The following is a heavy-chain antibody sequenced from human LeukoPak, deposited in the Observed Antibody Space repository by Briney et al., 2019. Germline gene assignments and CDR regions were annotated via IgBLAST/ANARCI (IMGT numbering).Heavy chain of an antibody. J-gene: IGHJ4*02. Sequence: GGSLRLSCAASGLTFSSYGMSWVRQAPGKGLEWVSAISGSGGSTYYADSVKGRFTISRDNSKNTLYLQMNSLRAEDTAVYYCARGRVVAGAFDYWGQGTLVTVSS. V-gene: IGHV3-23*01. CDR3: ARGRVVAGAFDY. CDR2: ISGSGGST. D-gene: IGHD2-15*01. CDR1: GLTFSSYG.